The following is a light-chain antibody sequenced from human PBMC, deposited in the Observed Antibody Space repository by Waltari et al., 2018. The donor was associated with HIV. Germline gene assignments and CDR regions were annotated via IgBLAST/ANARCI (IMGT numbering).Light chain of an antibody. V-gene: IGLV7-46*01. Sequence: QPVVTQKPSLTVSPGETVMLTWASSTGVVNRGTFPYRFQVRPGPAPTTFIFDSNNRYSWPPSRFTGSFVGSKAALTLTGSQPDDEANYYCLLTYGEDVVFGGGTKLTVL. CDR2: DSN. J-gene: IGLJ2*01. CDR3: LLTYGEDVV. CDR1: TGVVNRGTF.